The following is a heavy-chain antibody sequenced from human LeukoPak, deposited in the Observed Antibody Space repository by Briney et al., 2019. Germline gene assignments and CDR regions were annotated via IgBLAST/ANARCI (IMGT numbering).Heavy chain of an antibody. J-gene: IGHJ4*02. Sequence: PGGSLRLSCAASGFTFSSYWMSWVRQAPGKGLEWVAVISYDGSNKYYADSVKGRFTISRDNSKNTLYLQMNSLRAEDTAVYYCARVPATASGYWGQGTLVTVSS. CDR3: ARVPATASGY. CDR1: GFTFSSYW. D-gene: IGHD2-2*01. V-gene: IGHV3-30-3*01. CDR2: ISYDGSNK.